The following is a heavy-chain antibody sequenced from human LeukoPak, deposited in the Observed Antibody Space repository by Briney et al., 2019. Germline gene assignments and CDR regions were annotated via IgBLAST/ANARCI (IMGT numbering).Heavy chain of an antibody. CDR2: ISGNGGST. V-gene: IGHV3-23*01. CDR3: AKQSWNYHDY. D-gene: IGHD5-12*01. CDR1: GFTFSSYT. Sequence: GGSLRLSCAASGFTFSSYTMSWVRQAAGKGLECVSAISGNGGSTYYSDSVKGRFTISRDKSKNTLYLQMNSLRAEDTAVYYCAKQSWNYHDYWGQGTLVTVSS. J-gene: IGHJ4*02.